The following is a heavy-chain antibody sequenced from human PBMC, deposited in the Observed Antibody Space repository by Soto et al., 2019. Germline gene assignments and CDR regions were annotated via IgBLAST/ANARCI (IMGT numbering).Heavy chain of an antibody. CDR3: AKVDDSSGYLFGY. V-gene: IGHV3-23*01. J-gene: IGHJ4*02. Sequence: GGSLRLSCAASGFTFSSYAMSWVRQAPGKGLEWVSAISGSGGSTYYADSVKGLFTISRDNSKNTLYLQMNSLRAEDTAVYYCAKVDDSSGYLFGYWGQGTLVTVSS. CDR2: ISGSGGST. CDR1: GFTFSSYA. D-gene: IGHD3-22*01.